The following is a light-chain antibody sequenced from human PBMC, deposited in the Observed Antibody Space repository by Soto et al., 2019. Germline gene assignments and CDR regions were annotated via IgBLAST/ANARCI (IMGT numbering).Light chain of an antibody. CDR2: AAS. CDR3: HQSYNAPFN. J-gene: IGKJ3*01. V-gene: IGKV1-39*01. Sequence: IQMTQSPSSLSASIGDTVTITCRASQTIDRYLNWFQQKSEQAPKLLMNAASTLRSGVPSRFIASGSGTDFALTISSLQPEDYATYDCHQSYNAPFNFGPGTKVDIK. CDR1: QTIDRY.